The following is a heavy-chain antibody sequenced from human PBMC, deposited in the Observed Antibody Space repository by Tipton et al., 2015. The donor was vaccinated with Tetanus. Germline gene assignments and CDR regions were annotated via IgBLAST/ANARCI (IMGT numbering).Heavy chain of an antibody. CDR2: IDYFGTT. CDR3: ARERIEAFYYHGLDV. V-gene: IGHV4-59*01. CDR1: GGSIGTYH. J-gene: IGHJ6*02. Sequence: LRLSCTVSGGSIGTYHRNWIRQFPGKGLEWIGYIDYFGTTKYNPSLKSRVAMSVDTSKNQFSLQLAFVTAADTAIYYCARERIEAFYYHGLDVWGPGTTVTVSS. D-gene: IGHD2-21*01.